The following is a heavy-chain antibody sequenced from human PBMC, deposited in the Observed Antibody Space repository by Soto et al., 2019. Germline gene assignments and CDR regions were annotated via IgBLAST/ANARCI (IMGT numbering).Heavy chain of an antibody. J-gene: IGHJ4*02. CDR1: GFAFSDPY. Sequence: QVQLVESGGGLVKPGGSLRLACAASGFAFSDPYMSWIRQAPGQGLEWISYISSRGSTIYYADSVKGRFNISRDNGKKSLYLQMDSLTADDAAVYYCARGGASVTTPFDYWGQGTQVTVSS. V-gene: IGHV3-11*01. CDR2: ISSRGSTI. D-gene: IGHD4-17*01. CDR3: ARGGASVTTPFDY.